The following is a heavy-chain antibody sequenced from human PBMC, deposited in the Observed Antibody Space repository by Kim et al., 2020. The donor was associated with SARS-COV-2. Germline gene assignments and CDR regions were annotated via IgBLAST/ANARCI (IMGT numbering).Heavy chain of an antibody. Sequence: SETLSLTCTVSAGSISSGGYYWSWIRQHPGKGLEWIGYIYYSGSTYYNPSLKSRVTISVDTSKNQFSLKLSSVTAADTAVYYCARGVVPAAMVYYYYYMDVWGKGTTVTVSS. CDR2: IYYSGST. D-gene: IGHD2-2*01. CDR3: ARGVVPAAMVYYYYYMDV. V-gene: IGHV4-31*03. J-gene: IGHJ6*03. CDR1: AGSISSGGYY.